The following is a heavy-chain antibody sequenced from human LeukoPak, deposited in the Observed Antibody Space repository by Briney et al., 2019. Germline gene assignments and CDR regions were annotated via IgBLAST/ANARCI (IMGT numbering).Heavy chain of an antibody. CDR1: GFTFSSYS. CDR3: AKYCSSTSCYEEGDY. V-gene: IGHV3-21*01. Sequence: GGSLRLSCAASGFTFSSYSMNWVRQAPGKGLEWVSSISSSSSYIYYADSVKGRFTISRDNAKNSLYLQMNSLRAEDTAVYYCAKYCSSTSCYEEGDYWGQGTLVTVSS. J-gene: IGHJ4*02. CDR2: ISSSSSYI. D-gene: IGHD2-2*01.